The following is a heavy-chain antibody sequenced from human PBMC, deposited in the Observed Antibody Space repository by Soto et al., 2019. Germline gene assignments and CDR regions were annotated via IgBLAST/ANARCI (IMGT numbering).Heavy chain of an antibody. CDR1: GYTFTIYG. CDR2: ISAYNGNT. D-gene: IGHD3-10*01. J-gene: IGHJ4*02. V-gene: IGHV1-18*04. CDR3: ARGGVYGSGEGY. Sequence: SASVKVSCKASGYTFTIYGISCVLQSPLQWLDWMGCISAYNGNTNYAQKLQGRVTMTTDTSTSTAYMELRSLRSDDTAVYYCARGGVYGSGEGYWGQGTLVTVSS.